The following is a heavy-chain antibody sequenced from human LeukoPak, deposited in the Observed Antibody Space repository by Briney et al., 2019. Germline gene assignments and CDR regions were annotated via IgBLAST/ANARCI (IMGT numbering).Heavy chain of an antibody. J-gene: IGHJ6*02. CDR1: GGSFSGYY. V-gene: IGHV4-34*01. CDR3: ARHLKTGIATAGTAYYGMDV. CDR2: INHSGST. Sequence: SETLSLTCAVYGGSFSGYYWSWIRQPPGKGLEWIEEINHSGSTNYNPSLKSRVTISVDTSKNQFSLKLSSVTAADTAVYYCARHLKTGIATAGTAYYGMDVWGQGTTVTVSS. D-gene: IGHD6-13*01.